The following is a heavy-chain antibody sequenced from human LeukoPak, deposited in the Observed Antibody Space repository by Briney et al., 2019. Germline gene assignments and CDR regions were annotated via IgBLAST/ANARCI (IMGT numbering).Heavy chain of an antibody. CDR2: IIPIFGTA. V-gene: IGHV1-69*05. D-gene: IGHD3-10*01. Sequence: SVKVSCKASGGTFSSYAISWVRQAPGQGLEWMGGIIPIFGTANYAQKFQGRVTITTDESTSTAYMELRSLRSDDTAVYYCARDVPHDGAVGGGKNLFDYWGQGTLVTVSS. CDR3: ARDVPHDGAVGGGKNLFDY. CDR1: GGTFSSYA. J-gene: IGHJ4*02.